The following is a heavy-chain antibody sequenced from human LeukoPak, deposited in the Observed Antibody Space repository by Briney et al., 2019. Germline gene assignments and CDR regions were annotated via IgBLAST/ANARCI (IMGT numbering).Heavy chain of an antibody. D-gene: IGHD1-26*01. CDR3: AREDSGSYSSPFDY. CDR2: IYYSGST. V-gene: IGHV4-59*01. Sequence: SETLSLTCTVSGGSISSYYWSWIRQPPGKGLEWIGYIYYSGSTNYNPSLKSRVTISVDTSKNQFSLKLSSVTAADTAVYYCAREDSGSYSSPFDYWGEGTLVTVSS. CDR1: GGSISSYY. J-gene: IGHJ4*02.